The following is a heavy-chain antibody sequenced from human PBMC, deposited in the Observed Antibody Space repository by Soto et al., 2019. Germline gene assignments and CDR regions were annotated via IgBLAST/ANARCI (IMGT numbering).Heavy chain of an antibody. J-gene: IGHJ4*02. D-gene: IGHD5-18*01. Sequence: QVQLQESGPGLVKPSQTLSLTCTVSGGSISSGGYYWSWIRQHPGKGLEWFGYICYSGSTYYNPSLKSRVTISVDTSKNQFSLKLSSVTAADTAVYYCARAPGRYSYGPAADFDYWGQGTLVTVSS. CDR1: GGSISSGGYY. V-gene: IGHV4-31*03. CDR3: ARAPGRYSYGPAADFDY. CDR2: ICYSGST.